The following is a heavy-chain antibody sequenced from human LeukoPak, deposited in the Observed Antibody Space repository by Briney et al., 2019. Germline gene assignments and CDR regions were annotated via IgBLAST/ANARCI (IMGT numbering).Heavy chain of an antibody. V-gene: IGHV3-48*04. CDR3: ARNPYQLLNWFDP. Sequence: GGSLRLSCAASGFTFSSYSMNWVRQAPGKGLEWVSYISSSSSTIYYADSVKGRFTISRDNAKNSLYLQMNSLRAEDTAVYYCARNPYQLLNWFDPWGQGTLVTVSS. CDR2: ISSSSSTI. J-gene: IGHJ5*02. CDR1: GFTFSSYS. D-gene: IGHD2-2*01.